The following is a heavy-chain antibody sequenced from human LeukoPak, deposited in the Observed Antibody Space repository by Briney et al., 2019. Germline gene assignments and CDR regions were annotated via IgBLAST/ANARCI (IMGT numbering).Heavy chain of an antibody. CDR3: ARKGGGQLVNTRRWFDP. CDR2: INHSGTT. Sequence: PSETLSLTCTVAGYSISSGYYWSWIRQPPGKGLEWIGEINHSGTTHYNPSLKSRVTISLDTSKKQFSLKLSSVTAADTSVYYCARKGGGQLVNTRRWFDPWGQGSLVTVSS. V-gene: IGHV4-38-2*02. D-gene: IGHD6-13*01. CDR1: GYSISSGYY. J-gene: IGHJ5*02.